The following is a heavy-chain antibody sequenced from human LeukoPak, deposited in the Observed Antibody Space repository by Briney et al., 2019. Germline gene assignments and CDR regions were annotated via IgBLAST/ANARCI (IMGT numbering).Heavy chain of an antibody. CDR1: GFTFSIAW. CDR3: TTIRTAASGDFDY. Sequence: KPGGSLRLSCAASGFTFSIAWMSWVRQAPGKGLEWVGRIKSKSDGGTTDYGAPVKGRFTISRDDSKNTLFLQMNSLKPEDTAVYYCTTIRTAASGDFDYWGQGALVTVSS. D-gene: IGHD2-21*02. J-gene: IGHJ4*02. CDR2: IKSKSDGGTT. V-gene: IGHV3-15*01.